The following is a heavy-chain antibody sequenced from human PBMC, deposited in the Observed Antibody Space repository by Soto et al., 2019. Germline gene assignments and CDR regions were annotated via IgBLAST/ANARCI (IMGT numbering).Heavy chain of an antibody. CDR2: MNPNSGNT. V-gene: IGHV1-8*01. CDR1: GYTFTSYD. D-gene: IGHD6-19*01. J-gene: IGHJ4*02. Sequence: QVQLVQSGAEVKKPGASVKVSCKASGYTFTSYDINWVRQATGQGLEWMGWMNPNSGNTGYAQKFQGRVTMTRTTSRSTAYMALSSLSSAEPAVYDCAREYSSGWSKDWGQGTLVTVS. CDR3: AREYSSGWSKD.